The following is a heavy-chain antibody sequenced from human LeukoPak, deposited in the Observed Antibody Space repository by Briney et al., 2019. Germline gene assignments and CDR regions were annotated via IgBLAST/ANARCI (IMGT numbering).Heavy chain of an antibody. CDR3: ARPQAAAGTGFMGYMDV. D-gene: IGHD6-13*01. J-gene: IGHJ6*03. CDR1: GGSFSGYY. CDR2: INHSGST. V-gene: IGHV4-34*01. Sequence: PSETLSLTCAIYGGSFSGYYWSWIRQPPGKGLEWIGEINHSGSTNYNPSLKSRATISVDTSKNQFSLKLSSVTAADTAVYYCARPQAAAGTGFMGYMDVRGKGTTVTVSS.